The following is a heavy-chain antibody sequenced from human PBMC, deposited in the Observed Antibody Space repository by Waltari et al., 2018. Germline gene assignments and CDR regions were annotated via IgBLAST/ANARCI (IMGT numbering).Heavy chain of an antibody. D-gene: IGHD3-22*01. CDR3: AKDLMANYYDSSGYYWGYYFDY. Sequence: EVQLLESGGGLVQPGGSLRLSCAASGFTFSSYAMSWVRQAPGKGLEWVSAISGSGGSTYYADSVKGRFTISRDKSKNTLYLQMNSLRAEDTAVYYCAKDLMANYYDSSGYYWGYYFDYWGQGTLVTVSS. V-gene: IGHV3-23*01. J-gene: IGHJ4*02. CDR2: ISGSGGST. CDR1: GFTFSSYA.